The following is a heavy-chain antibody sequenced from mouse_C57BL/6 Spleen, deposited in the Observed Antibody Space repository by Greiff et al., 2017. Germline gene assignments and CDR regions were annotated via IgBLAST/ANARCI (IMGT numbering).Heavy chain of an antibody. CDR3: ARDSSGSAWFAY. V-gene: IGHV1-61*01. CDR1: GYTFTSYW. J-gene: IGHJ3*01. Sequence: QVQIQQPGAELVRPGSSVKLSCKASGYTFTSYWMDWVKQRPGQGLEWIGNIYPSDSETHYNQKFKDKATLTVDKSSSTAYMQLSSLTSEDSAVYYCARDSSGSAWFAYWGQGTLVTVSA. D-gene: IGHD3-2*02. CDR2: IYPSDSET.